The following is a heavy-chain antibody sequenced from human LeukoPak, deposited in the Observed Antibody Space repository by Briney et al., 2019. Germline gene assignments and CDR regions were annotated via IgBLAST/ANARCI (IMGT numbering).Heavy chain of an antibody. CDR2: ITGSGAFT. Sequence: GGSLRLSCAASGITFMHYSMTWVRQIPGERLEWVSAITGSGAFTDYADSVKGRFTISRDNSKNTLYLQMNSLRAEDTAIYYCAKRSAESSGYFDSWGQGTLVTVSS. CDR3: AKRSAESSGYFDS. J-gene: IGHJ4*02. V-gene: IGHV3-23*01. CDR1: GITFMHYS. D-gene: IGHD6-19*01.